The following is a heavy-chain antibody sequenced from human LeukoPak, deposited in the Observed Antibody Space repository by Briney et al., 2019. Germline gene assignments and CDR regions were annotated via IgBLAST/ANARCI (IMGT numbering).Heavy chain of an antibody. CDR2: IKSDGST. V-gene: IGHV3-74*01. Sequence: GGSLRLSCAASGFTFSSYWMHWVRQTPGKGLVWVSRIKSDGSTTYADSVKGRFTISRDNAKNTLYLQMNSLRAEDTAVYYCTHLGWFDPWGQGTLVTVSS. CDR1: GFTFSSYW. J-gene: IGHJ5*02. CDR3: THLGWFDP.